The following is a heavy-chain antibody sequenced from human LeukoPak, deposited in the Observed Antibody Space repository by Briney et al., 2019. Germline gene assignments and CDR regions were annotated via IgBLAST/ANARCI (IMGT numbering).Heavy chain of an antibody. CDR2: ISSSSSYI. D-gene: IGHD2-2*01. Sequence: GGSLRLSCAASGFTFSSYSMNWVRQAPGKGLEWVSSISSSSSYIYYADSVKGRFTISRDNAKNSLYLQMNSLRTEDTAVYFCTRVGYCATTSCRTAFDIWGQGTTVTVS. V-gene: IGHV3-21*01. J-gene: IGHJ3*02. CDR1: GFTFSSYS. CDR3: TRVGYCATTSCRTAFDI.